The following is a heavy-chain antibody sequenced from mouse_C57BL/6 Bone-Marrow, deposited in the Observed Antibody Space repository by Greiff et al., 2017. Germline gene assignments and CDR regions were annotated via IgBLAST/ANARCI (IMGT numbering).Heavy chain of an antibody. D-gene: IGHD1-1*01. J-gene: IGHJ3*01. V-gene: IGHV1-76*01. Sequence: QVQLQQSGAELVRPGASVKLSCKASGYTFTDYYINWVKQRPGQGLEWIARIYPGSGNTYYNEKFKGKATLTAEKSSSTAYMHLSSLTSEDSAVYFFAIAEEYYYGFAYWGQGTLVTVSA. CDR1: GYTFTDYY. CDR3: AIAEEYYYGFAY. CDR2: IYPGSGNT.